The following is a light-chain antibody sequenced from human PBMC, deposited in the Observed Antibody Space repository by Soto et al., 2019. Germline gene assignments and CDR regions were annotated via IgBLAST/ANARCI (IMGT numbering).Light chain of an antibody. Sequence: DIQMTQSPSTLSASVGDRVTITCRASQSISSWLAWYQQKPGKAPKLLIYAAYTLQSGVTSRFSGSGSGTDFTLTISSLQPEEFATYYCQKLNSYPLTVGGGTKVDIK. CDR2: AAY. J-gene: IGKJ4*01. V-gene: IGKV1-5*01. CDR3: QKLNSYPLT. CDR1: QSISSW.